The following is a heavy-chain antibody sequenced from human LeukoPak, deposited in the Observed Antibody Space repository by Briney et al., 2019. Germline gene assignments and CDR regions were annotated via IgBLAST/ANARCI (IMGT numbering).Heavy chain of an antibody. CDR1: GFTFSSYA. Sequence: PGGSLRLSCAASGFTFSSYAMSWVRQAPGKGLEWVSGISGGYDTTYYADSVRDRFTISRDNSKNTLYLQMSSLRAEDTARYFCAKVRSGWSPFDYWGQGTLVTVSS. CDR3: AKVRSGWSPFDY. V-gene: IGHV3-23*01. D-gene: IGHD6-19*01. J-gene: IGHJ4*02. CDR2: ISGGYDTT.